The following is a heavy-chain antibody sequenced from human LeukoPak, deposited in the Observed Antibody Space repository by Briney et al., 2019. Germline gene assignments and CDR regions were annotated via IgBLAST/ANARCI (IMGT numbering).Heavy chain of an antibody. CDR3: ARRFCSSTSCYTEYNWFDP. CDR1: GYTFTSYD. J-gene: IGHJ5*02. Sequence: ASVKVSCKASGYTFTSYDINWVRQATGQGLEWMGWMKPNSGNTGYAQKFQGRVTITRNTSISTAYMELSSLRSEDTAVYYCARRFCSSTSCYTEYNWFDPWGQGTLVTVSS. CDR2: MKPNSGNT. D-gene: IGHD2-2*02. V-gene: IGHV1-8*03.